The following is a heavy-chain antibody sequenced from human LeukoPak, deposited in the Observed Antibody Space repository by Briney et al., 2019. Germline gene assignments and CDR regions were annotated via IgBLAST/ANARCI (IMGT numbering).Heavy chain of an antibody. J-gene: IGHJ4*02. D-gene: IGHD6-13*01. V-gene: IGHV4-39*01. Sequence: SETLSLTCNVSGGSMSNIYYWGWIRQPPGKGLEWIGNIFYSGITYYNPSLRSRVTIAIDTSKSQFSLKLTSVTAADTAVYYCASLRYSSSWYYFDYWGQGTLVTVSS. CDR2: IFYSGIT. CDR1: GGSMSNIYY. CDR3: ASLRYSSSWYYFDY.